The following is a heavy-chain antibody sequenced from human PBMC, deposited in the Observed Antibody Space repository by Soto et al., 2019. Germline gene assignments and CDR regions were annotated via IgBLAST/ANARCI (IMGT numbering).Heavy chain of an antibody. Sequence: SLKVSCKASGGTCSSYAISWVRQAPGQGLEWMVGNIPIFGTANYAQKFQGRVTITADKSTSTAYMELSSLRSEDTAVYYCARSRVSSSWYWFDPWGQGTLVTVSS. CDR1: GGTCSSYA. V-gene: IGHV1-69*06. D-gene: IGHD6-13*01. CDR2: NIPIFGTA. J-gene: IGHJ5*02. CDR3: ARSRVSSSWYWFDP.